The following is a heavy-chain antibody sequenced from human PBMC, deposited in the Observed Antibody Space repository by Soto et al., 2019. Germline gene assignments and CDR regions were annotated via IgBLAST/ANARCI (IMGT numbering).Heavy chain of an antibody. J-gene: IGHJ1*01. D-gene: IGHD4-4*01. CDR2: IYPRGAT. Sequence: PSVTLRLPWSVSGYSINRGYYCGWIRPASGKGLGRFGSIYPRGATYYAPSLKARVAISLDPSTTLLTLRLHCLSVADTAIYYLARYRHNSSGHDDEHWGQGALVTAST. V-gene: IGHV4-38-2*01. CDR1: GYSINRGYY. CDR3: ARYRHNSSGHDDEH.